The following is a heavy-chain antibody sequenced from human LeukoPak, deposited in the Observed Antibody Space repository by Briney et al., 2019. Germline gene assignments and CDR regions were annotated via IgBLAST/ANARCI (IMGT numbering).Heavy chain of an antibody. CDR3: ARVRIYCSGGSCYSQGFDY. Sequence: PSETLSLTCTVSGGSISNYYWSWIRQPSGKGLEWIGYIYYSGRTNYNPSLKRRVTISVDTSKNQFSLKLSSVTAADTAVYYCARVRIYCSGGSCYSQGFDYWGQGTLVTVSS. J-gene: IGHJ4*02. CDR2: IYYSGRT. CDR1: GGSISNYY. D-gene: IGHD2-15*01. V-gene: IGHV4-59*01.